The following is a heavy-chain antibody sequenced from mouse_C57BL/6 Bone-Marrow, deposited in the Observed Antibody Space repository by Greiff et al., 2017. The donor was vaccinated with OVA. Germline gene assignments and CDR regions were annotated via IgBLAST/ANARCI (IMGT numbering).Heavy chain of an antibody. Sequence: VQRVESGPGLVAPSQSLSITCTVSGFSLTSYGVDWVRQSPGKGLEWLGVIWGVGSTNYNSALKSRLSISKDNSKSQVFLKMNSLQTDDTAMYYCASPSYYYGSSFGYWGQGTTLTVSS. CDR2: IWGVGST. J-gene: IGHJ2*01. V-gene: IGHV2-6*01. D-gene: IGHD1-1*01. CDR3: ASPSYYYGSSFGY. CDR1: GFSLTSYG.